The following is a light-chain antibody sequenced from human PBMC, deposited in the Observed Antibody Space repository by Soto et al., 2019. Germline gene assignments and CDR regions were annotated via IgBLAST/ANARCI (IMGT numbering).Light chain of an antibody. CDR3: QQYDNLSQPPT. CDR2: DAS. CDR1: QDISNY. J-gene: IGKJ4*01. Sequence: DIQMTQSPSSLSASVGDRVTITCQASQDISNYLNWYQQKPGKAPKLLIYDASNLETGVPSRFSGSGSGTDFTFTISSLQPEDIATYYCQQYDNLSQPPTFGGGTKVEIK. V-gene: IGKV1-33*01.